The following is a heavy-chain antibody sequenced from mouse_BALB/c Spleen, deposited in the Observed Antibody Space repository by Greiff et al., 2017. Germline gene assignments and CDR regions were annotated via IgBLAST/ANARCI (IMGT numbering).Heavy chain of an antibody. CDR3: ARDPFNYDSY. V-gene: IGHV5-4*02. Sequence: EVKLVESGGGLVKPGGSLKLSCAASGFTFSDYYMYWVRQTPEKRLEWVATISDGGSYTYYPDSVKGRFTISRDNAKNNLYLQMSSLKSEDTAMYYCARDPFNYDSYGGQGTSVTVSS. D-gene: IGHD2-4*01. J-gene: IGHJ4*01. CDR2: ISDGGSYT. CDR1: GFTFSDYY.